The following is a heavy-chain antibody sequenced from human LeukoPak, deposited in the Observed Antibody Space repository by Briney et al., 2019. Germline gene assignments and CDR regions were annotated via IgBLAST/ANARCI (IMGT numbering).Heavy chain of an antibody. D-gene: IGHD6-13*01. Sequence: GGSLRLSCAASGFTFSSSAMSWVRQAPGKGLEWVSAISNNGGYTYYADSVQGRFTISRDNAKNSLYLQMNSLRAEDTAVYCCARDEDAAAGLVFDYWGQGTLVTVSS. CDR1: GFTFSSSA. CDR2: ISNNGGYT. V-gene: IGHV3-23*01. CDR3: ARDEDAAAGLVFDY. J-gene: IGHJ4*02.